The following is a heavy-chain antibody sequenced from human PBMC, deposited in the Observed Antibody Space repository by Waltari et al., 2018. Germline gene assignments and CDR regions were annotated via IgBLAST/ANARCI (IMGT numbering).Heavy chain of an antibody. CDR3: ARDPPGWHQLYYFDY. D-gene: IGHD6-13*01. Sequence: EVQLVESGGGLVKPGGSLRLSCAASGFTFSSDSMNWVRQAPGKGLDGVSSISSISSYIYYADSVKGRFTISRDNAKNSLYLQMNSLRAEDTAVYYCARDPPGWHQLYYFDYWGQGTLVTVSS. V-gene: IGHV3-21*01. CDR1: GFTFSSDS. J-gene: IGHJ4*02. CDR2: ISSISSYI.